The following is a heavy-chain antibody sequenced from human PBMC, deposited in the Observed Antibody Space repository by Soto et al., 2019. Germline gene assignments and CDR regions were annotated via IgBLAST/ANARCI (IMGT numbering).Heavy chain of an antibody. Sequence: QVQLQESGPGLVKPSQTLSLTCTVSGGSISSGGYYWSWIRQHPGKGLEWIGYIYYSGSTYYNPSLKSRXTLXVXTSKNQFSLKLSSVTAADTAVYYCARADGYNWVIDYWGQGTLVTVSS. V-gene: IGHV4-31*03. CDR1: GGSISSGGYY. CDR3: ARADGYNWVIDY. CDR2: IYYSGST. J-gene: IGHJ4*02. D-gene: IGHD5-12*01.